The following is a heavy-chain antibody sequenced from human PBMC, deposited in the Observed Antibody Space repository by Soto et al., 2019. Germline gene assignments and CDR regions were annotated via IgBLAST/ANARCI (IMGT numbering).Heavy chain of an antibody. CDR3: ARGVVVVVAASIYYYGMDV. V-gene: IGHV4-59*01. CDR2: IYYSGST. J-gene: IGHJ6*02. D-gene: IGHD2-15*01. CDR1: GGSISSFY. Sequence: SETLSLTCTVSGGSISSFYWSWIRQPPGKGLEWIGYIYYSGSTNYNPSLKSRVTISVDTSKNQFSLKLSSVTAADTAVYYCARGVVVVVAASIYYYGMDVWGQGTTVTVS.